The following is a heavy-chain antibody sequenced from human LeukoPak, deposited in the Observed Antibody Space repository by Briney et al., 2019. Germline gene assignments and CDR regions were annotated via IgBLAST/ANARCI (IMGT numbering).Heavy chain of an antibody. D-gene: IGHD7-27*01. CDR2: INGKRGDT. V-gene: IGHV1-2*02. J-gene: IGHJ4*02. Sequence: GASVTVSCKASGFTFTDHYMHWVRQAPGQGLEWVGWINGKRGDTNYAQNFQDRVTMTRDTSTSTVYMELRRLTVDDTAVYYCARDHDWGVDYWGQGTLVTVSS. CDR1: GFTFTDHY. CDR3: ARDHDWGVDY.